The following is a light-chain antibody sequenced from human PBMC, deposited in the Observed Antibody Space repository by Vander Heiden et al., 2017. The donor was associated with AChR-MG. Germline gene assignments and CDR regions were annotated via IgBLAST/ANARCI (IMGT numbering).Light chain of an antibody. J-gene: IGKJ4*01. V-gene: IGKV1-39*01. Sequence: IQMTQSPSSQLLRVTCRASHSISSYLTWYQHKPGKAPRLLIYAASSLQSGVPSRFSGSESGTDFTLTISSLQPEDCATYYCQQSVNTPITFGGGTKVEIK. CDR2: AAS. CDR1: HSISSY. CDR3: QQSVNTPIT.